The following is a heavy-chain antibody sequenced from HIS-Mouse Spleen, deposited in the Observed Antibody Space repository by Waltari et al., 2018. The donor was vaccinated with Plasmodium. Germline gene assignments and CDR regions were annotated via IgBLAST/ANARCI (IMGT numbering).Heavy chain of an antibody. CDR3: AKEVLGYYDFWSRPDY. CDR2: ISYDGSNK. J-gene: IGHJ4*02. V-gene: IGHV3-30*18. Sequence: QVQLVESGGGVVQPGRSLRLSCAACGVTFSSYGMHWVRQAPGKGLEWVAVISYDGSNKYYADSVKGRFTISRDNSKNTLYLQMNSLRAEDTAVYYCAKEVLGYYDFWSRPDYWGQGTLVTVSS. D-gene: IGHD3-3*01. CDR1: GVTFSSYG.